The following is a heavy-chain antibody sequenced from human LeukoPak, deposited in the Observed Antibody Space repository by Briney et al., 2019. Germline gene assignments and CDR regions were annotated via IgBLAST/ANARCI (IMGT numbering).Heavy chain of an antibody. CDR3: ARAAVSRYFDL. CDR1: GYTFTGYY. CDR2: INPNSGGT. D-gene: IGHD4-11*01. J-gene: IGHJ2*01. Sequence: ASVKVSCKASGYTFTGYYIHWVRQAPGQGLEWMGWINPNSGGTNYAQKFQGRVTMTRDTSISTAYMDLSCLRSDDTAVYYCARAAVSRYFDLWGRGTLVTVSS. V-gene: IGHV1-2*02.